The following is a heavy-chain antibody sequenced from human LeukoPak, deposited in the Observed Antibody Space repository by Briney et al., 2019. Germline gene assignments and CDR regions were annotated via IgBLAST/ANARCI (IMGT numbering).Heavy chain of an antibody. CDR3: ARDPYYYDSSGYFDY. V-gene: IGHV3-7*01. CDR1: GFTFSSYL. D-gene: IGHD3-22*01. Sequence: GGSLRLSCAASGFTFSSYLMSWVRQAPGKGLEWVANIKQDGSNKYYADSVKGRFTISRDNSKNTLYLQMNSLRAEDTAVYYCARDPYYYDSSGYFDYWGQGTLVTVSS. CDR2: IKQDGSNK. J-gene: IGHJ4*02.